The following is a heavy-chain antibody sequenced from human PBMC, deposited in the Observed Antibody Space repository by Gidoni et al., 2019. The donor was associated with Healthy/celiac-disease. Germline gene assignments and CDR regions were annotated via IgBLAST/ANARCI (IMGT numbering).Heavy chain of an antibody. CDR2: IYSGGST. Sequence: EVQLVETGGGLIQPGGSLRLSCAASGFTVSTNYMSWVRQAPGKGLEWVSVIYSGGSTSYADSVKGRFTISRDNSKNTLYLQMNSLRAEDTAVYYCARGYYSGSYLGGYYFDYWGQGTLVTVSS. CDR3: ARGYYSGSYLGGYYFDY. V-gene: IGHV3-53*02. CDR1: GFTVSTNY. D-gene: IGHD1-26*01. J-gene: IGHJ4*02.